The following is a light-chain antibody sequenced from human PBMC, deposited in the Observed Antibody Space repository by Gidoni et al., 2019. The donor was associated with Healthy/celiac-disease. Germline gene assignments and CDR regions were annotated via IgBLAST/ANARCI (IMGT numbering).Light chain of an antibody. V-gene: IGKV2-28*01. Sequence: DIVMTQSPLSLSVTPGEPASISCRSSQSLLHSKGNNYLDWYLQNPGQSPQLLIYLGSNRASGVPDRFSGSGSGTDFTLKISRVEAEDVGVYYCMQPLQTPGTFGQGTKVEIK. J-gene: IGKJ1*01. CDR3: MQPLQTPGT. CDR1: QSLLHSKGNNY. CDR2: LGS.